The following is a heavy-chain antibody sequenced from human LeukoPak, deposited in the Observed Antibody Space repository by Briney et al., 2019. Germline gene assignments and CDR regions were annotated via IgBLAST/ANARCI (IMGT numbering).Heavy chain of an antibody. V-gene: IGHV3-7*01. CDR3: ARVLLERREVYFDY. J-gene: IGHJ4*02. CDR2: IKQDGSEK. CDR1: GFTFSSYW. Sequence: GGSLRLSRAASGFTFSSYWMSWVRQAPGKGLEWVANIKQDGSEKYYVDSVKGRFTISRDNAKNSLYLQMNSLRAEDTAVYYCARVLLERREVYFDYWGQGTLVTVSS. D-gene: IGHD1-1*01.